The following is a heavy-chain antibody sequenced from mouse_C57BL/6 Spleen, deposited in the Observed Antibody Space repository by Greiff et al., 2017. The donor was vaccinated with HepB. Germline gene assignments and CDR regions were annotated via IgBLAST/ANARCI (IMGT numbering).Heavy chain of an antibody. CDR2: IWWDDDK. CDR3: ARIKVYYGSSYWYFDV. J-gene: IGHJ1*03. V-gene: IGHV8-8*01. Sequence: QVTLKESGPGILQPSQTLSLTCSFSGFSLSTFGMGVGWIRQPSGKGLEWLAHIWWDDDKYYNPALKSRLTISKDTSKNQVFLKLANVDTADTATYYCARIKVYYGSSYWYFDVWGTGTTVTVSS. D-gene: IGHD1-1*01. CDR1: GFSLSTFGMG.